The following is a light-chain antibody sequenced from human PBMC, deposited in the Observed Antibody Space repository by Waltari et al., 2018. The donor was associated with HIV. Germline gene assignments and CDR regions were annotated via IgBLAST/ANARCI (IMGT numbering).Light chain of an antibody. J-gene: IGKJ1*01. CDR3: QKYNSAPQT. Sequence: DIRMPQSPSSLSASVGDRVTITCRASQAISNYLAWYQKKPGKVPKLLIYASSTLQTGVPFRFSGTGSGTDFTLTISSLQPEDVATYYCQKYNSAPQTFGQGTKVEIK. CDR1: QAISNY. CDR2: ASS. V-gene: IGKV1-27*01.